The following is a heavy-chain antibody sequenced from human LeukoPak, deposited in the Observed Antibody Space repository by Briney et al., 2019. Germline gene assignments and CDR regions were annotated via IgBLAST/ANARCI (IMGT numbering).Heavy chain of an antibody. CDR1: GFTFSSYG. Sequence: GGSLRLSCAASGFTFSSYGMHWVRQAPGKGLEWVAVISYDGSNKYYADSVKGRFTISRDNSKNTLYLQMNSLRAEDTAVYYCAHGMGRGGSYWGGAFDIWGQGTMVTVSS. CDR3: AHGMGRGGSYWGGAFDI. J-gene: IGHJ3*02. V-gene: IGHV3-30*03. CDR2: ISYDGSNK. D-gene: IGHD1-26*01.